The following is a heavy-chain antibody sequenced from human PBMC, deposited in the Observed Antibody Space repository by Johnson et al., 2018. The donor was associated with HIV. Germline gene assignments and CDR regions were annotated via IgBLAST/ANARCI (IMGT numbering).Heavy chain of an antibody. CDR1: GFTFSSYW. CDR2: IGTAGDT. CDR3: ARGGSSGYMDDAFDI. Sequence: VQLVESGGGLVQPGGSLRLSCAASGFTFSSYWMSWVRQATGKGLEWVSAIGTAGDTYYPGSVKGRFTISRENAKNSLHLQMNSLRAEDTAVYYCARGGSSGYMDDAFDIWGQGTMVTVSS. D-gene: IGHD1-26*01. V-gene: IGHV3-13*01. J-gene: IGHJ3*02.